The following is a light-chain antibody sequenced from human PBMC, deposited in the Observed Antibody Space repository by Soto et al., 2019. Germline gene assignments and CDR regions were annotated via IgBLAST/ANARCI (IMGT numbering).Light chain of an antibody. V-gene: IGKV1-27*01. CDR3: QNYNGALWT. Sequence: DIQMTQSPSSLSASVGDRVTITCRASQGISTYLVWYQQKPGTVPKLLIFAASTLHSGVPSRFSGSGSGTDFTLTISSLQPEDVATYYCQNYNGALWTFGQGTKVEIK. CDR1: QGISTY. CDR2: AAS. J-gene: IGKJ1*01.